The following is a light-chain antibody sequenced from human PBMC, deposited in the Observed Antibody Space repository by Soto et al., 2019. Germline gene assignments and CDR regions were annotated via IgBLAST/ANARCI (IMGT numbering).Light chain of an antibody. CDR2: YAS. Sequence: DIMMTQSPATLSVSPGEIATLSCRASQSVSNNVAWYQQNPGQAPRLLIYYASTRATGIPARFSVSGSGTEFTLTISCLQSEEFALYYCQQYNNWPPITFGQGTRLEIK. CDR3: QQYNNWPPIT. V-gene: IGKV3-15*01. J-gene: IGKJ5*01. CDR1: QSVSNN.